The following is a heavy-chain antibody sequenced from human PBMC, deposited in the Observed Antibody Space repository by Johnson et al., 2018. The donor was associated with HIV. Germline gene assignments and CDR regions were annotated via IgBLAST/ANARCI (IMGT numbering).Heavy chain of an antibody. D-gene: IGHD3-10*01. V-gene: IGHV3-30-3*01. Sequence: MQLVESGGGVVQPGRSLRLSCAASGFSFSNYAMHWVRQAPGKGLEWVAFISYDGSNKYYADSVKGRFTISKDNSKNTLYLQVKSLRAEDTAVYYCARTNSGSYYNPGAFDIWGQGTMVTVSS. CDR3: ARTNSGSYYNPGAFDI. CDR1: GFSFSNYA. CDR2: ISYDGSNK. J-gene: IGHJ3*02.